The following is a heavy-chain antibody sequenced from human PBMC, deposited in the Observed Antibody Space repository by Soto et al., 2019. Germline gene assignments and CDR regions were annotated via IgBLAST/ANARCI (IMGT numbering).Heavy chain of an antibody. Sequence: SETLSLTCSVSGGSISHYYWSWIRQSPGKGLEWIGYAYYSGSTDYNPSLKSRATMSVDTSKNQVSLKLNSVTTADTAVYYCARDRSTYGGGGTGEVKENWFDPWGPGTLVTVSS. CDR2: AYYSGST. CDR1: GGSISHYY. D-gene: IGHD2-8*01. J-gene: IGHJ5*02. CDR3: ARDRSTYGGGGTGEVKENWFDP. V-gene: IGHV4-59*01.